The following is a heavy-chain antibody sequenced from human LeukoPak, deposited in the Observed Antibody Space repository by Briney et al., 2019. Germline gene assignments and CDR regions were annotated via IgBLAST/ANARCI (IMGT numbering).Heavy chain of an antibody. CDR3: ARGLEQWLVRSPMGY. V-gene: IGHV1-3*01. Sequence: ASVKVSCKASGYTFTSYAMHWVRQAPGQRLEWMGWINAGNGNTKYSQKFQGRVTITRDTSTSTAYMELRSLRSDDTAVYYCARGLEQWLVRSPMGYWGQGTLVTVSS. D-gene: IGHD6-19*01. J-gene: IGHJ4*02. CDR2: INAGNGNT. CDR1: GYTFTSYA.